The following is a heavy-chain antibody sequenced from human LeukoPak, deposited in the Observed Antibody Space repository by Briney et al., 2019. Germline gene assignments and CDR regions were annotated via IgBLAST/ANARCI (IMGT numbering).Heavy chain of an antibody. CDR2: IYPGDSDT. V-gene: IGHV5-51*01. Sequence: GESLKISCKGSGYSFTSYWIGWVRQMPGKGLEWMGIIYPGDSDTRYSPSFQGQVTISADKSISTAYLQWSSLKASDTAMYYCARTGMRYQLLSFLWDYYYYMDVWGKGTTVTVSS. CDR3: ARTGMRYQLLSFLWDYYYYMDV. D-gene: IGHD2-2*01. J-gene: IGHJ6*03. CDR1: GYSFTSYW.